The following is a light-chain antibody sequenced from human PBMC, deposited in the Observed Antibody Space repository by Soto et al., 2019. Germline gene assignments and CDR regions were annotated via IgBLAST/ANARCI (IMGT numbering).Light chain of an antibody. CDR3: QQYNFRPYT. Sequence: THYPATLSVSPGERATFSCRASQNIATNLAWYQQKPGQAPSLLIYGASNRATGIPARFTAGGSGTEFTLTISRLQPEDFAVYYCQQYNFRPYTFGPGTRLE. V-gene: IGKV3-15*01. CDR2: GAS. CDR1: QNIATN. J-gene: IGKJ2*01.